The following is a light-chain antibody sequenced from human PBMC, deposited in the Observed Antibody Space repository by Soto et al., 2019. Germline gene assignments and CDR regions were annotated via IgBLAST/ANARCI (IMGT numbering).Light chain of an antibody. V-gene: IGKV1-9*01. J-gene: IGKJ4*01. CDR2: AAS. CDR3: QQLWTYPLT. CDR1: LDIRSY. Sequence: DIQLTQSPSFLSASVGYRSAITCRASLDIRSYLAWYQQKPGRAPKLLMYAASTLHSGVPSRFRGSGSGTDFTLTISSLQPEDFATYYCQQLWTYPLTFGGGTKVDIK.